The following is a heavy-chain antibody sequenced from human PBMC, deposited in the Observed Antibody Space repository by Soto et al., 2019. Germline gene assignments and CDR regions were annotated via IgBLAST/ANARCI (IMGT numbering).Heavy chain of an antibody. CDR2: LDPEDDET. CDR1: GSTLGELS. D-gene: IGHD6-25*01. Sequence: QVQLVQSGAEVKKPGASVKVSCKVSGSTLGELSMHWVRQAPGKGLEGMGGLDPEDDETIYAQKLQDKVTMTADTSTDKPYMKLRSLRSEDKAVSYFPTSTRGMDVFDLGGQGTMVTVSS. J-gene: IGHJ3*01. CDR3: PTSTRGMDVFDL. V-gene: IGHV1-24*01.